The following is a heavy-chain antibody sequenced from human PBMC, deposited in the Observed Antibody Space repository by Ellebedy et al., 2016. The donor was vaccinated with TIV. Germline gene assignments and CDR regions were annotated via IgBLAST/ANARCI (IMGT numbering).Heavy chain of an antibody. CDR2: VYYNGNT. J-gene: IGHJ4*02. CDR3: ARVGDSGYNFDF. V-gene: IGHV4-59*08. D-gene: IGHD2-21*02. CDR1: GGSMTSHY. Sequence: MPSETLSLTCTVSGGSMTSHYWSWIRQPPGKGLEWIGYVYYNGNTNYNPSLKSRLTLAIDTSKNQFSLKLNSVTAADTAVYYCARVGDSGYNFDFWGQGTLVSVSS.